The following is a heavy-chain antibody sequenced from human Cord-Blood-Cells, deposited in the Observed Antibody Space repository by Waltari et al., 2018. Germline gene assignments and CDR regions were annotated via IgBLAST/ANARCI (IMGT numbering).Heavy chain of an antibody. V-gene: IGHV1-2*02. Sequence: QVQLVQSGAEVKKPGASVKVSCKASGYTFTGYYMHWVRQAPGQGLEWMGWINTNSGGTNYSQKCQGMVTRTRYTAISTAYMELSRLRSDDTAVYYCARDGWVDTAIPWGQGTLVTVSS. J-gene: IGHJ5*02. CDR1: GYTFTGYY. CDR3: ARDGWVDTAIP. D-gene: IGHD5-18*01. CDR2: INTNSGGT.